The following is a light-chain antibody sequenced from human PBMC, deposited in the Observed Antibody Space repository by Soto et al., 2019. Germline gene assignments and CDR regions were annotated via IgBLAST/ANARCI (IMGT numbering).Light chain of an antibody. V-gene: IGKV3-20*01. J-gene: IGKJ2*01. Sequence: EIVLTQSPGTLSLSPGERATLSCRASQSVSNNFLAWYQEKPGQAPRLLIYGASSRATGIPDRFSGSGSGTEFTLTISRLEHEDFAVYYCQQYGSSTYTFGQGTKVDIK. CDR3: QQYGSSTYT. CDR1: QSVSNNF. CDR2: GAS.